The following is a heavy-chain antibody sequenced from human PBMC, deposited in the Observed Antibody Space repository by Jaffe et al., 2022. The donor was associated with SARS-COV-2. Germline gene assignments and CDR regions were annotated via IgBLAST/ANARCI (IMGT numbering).Heavy chain of an antibody. CDR1: GFTFDDYA. J-gene: IGHJ5*02. V-gene: IGHV3-9*01. Sequence: EVQLVESGGGLVQPGRSLRLSCAASGFTFDDYAMHWVRQAPGKGLEWVSGISWNSGSIGYADSVKGRFTISRDNAKNSLYLQMNSLRAEDTALYYCAKDNTGIAVAPRAWGQGTLVTVSS. D-gene: IGHD6-19*01. CDR2: ISWNSGSI. CDR3: AKDNTGIAVAPRA.